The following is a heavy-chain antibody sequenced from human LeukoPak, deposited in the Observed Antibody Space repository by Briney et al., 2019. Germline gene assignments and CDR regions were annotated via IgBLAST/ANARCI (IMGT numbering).Heavy chain of an antibody. J-gene: IGHJ4*02. CDR2: IHYSGTI. D-gene: IGHD3-16*01. V-gene: IGHV4-59*01. CDR3: ATSYDHGWLIGS. Sequence: SETLSLTSTVSGGSITTDYSYSIRHSPGKQLEWIVSIHYSGTINYSPSLKSRITISLDTSKNQFSLKLSSVTAADTAMYYCATSYDHGWLIGSWGQGTLVTVSS. CDR1: GGSITTDY.